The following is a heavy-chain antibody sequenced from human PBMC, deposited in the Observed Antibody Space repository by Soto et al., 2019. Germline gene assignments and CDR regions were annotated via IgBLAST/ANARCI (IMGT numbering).Heavy chain of an antibody. V-gene: IGHV1-69*01. J-gene: IGHJ6*02. D-gene: IGHD6-13*01. CDR3: ARYPLIAAAGRVLGYYYGMDV. Sequence: QVQLVQSGAEVKKPGSSVKVSCKASGGTFSSYAISWVRQAPGQGLEWLGGIIPIFGTANYAQKFQGRDTITADESTSTAYMELSSLRSEDTAVYYCARYPLIAAAGRVLGYYYGMDVWGQGTTVTVSS. CDR1: GGTFSSYA. CDR2: IIPIFGTA.